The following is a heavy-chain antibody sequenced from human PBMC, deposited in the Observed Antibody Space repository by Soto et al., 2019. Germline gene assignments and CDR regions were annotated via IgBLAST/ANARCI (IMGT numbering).Heavy chain of an antibody. CDR1: GFTFSSYA. Sequence: EVQLLESGGGLVQPGESLRLSCAASGFTFSSYAMTWVRQSPGKWLEWVPSISGSGDYTYFADPVKGRFTISRDNSKDTLYLQMSSMRVEDTAIYYCAKDSRSHPQGWFDPWGQGTLVTVSS. V-gene: IGHV3-23*01. CDR3: AKDSRSHPQGWFDP. D-gene: IGHD2-15*01. J-gene: IGHJ5*02. CDR2: ISGSGDYT.